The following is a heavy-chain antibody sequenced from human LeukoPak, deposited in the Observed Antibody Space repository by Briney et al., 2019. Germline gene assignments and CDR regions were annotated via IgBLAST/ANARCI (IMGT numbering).Heavy chain of an antibody. CDR1: GGSISNYY. J-gene: IGHJ3*02. V-gene: IGHV4-4*07. D-gene: IGHD2-2*01. CDR2: IYPRGST. Sequence: SETLSLTCTVSGGSISNYYWSWIRQPAGKGLEWIGRIYPRGSTTYSSSLKSRVTMSADTSKNHFSLNLTSLTAADAAVYYCARGRYCTATTCDAGGDAFDIWGQGTMVTVSS. CDR3: ARGRYCTATTCDAGGDAFDI.